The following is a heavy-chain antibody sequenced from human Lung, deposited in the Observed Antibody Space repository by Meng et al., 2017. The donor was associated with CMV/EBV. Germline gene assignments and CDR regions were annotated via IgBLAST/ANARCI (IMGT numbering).Heavy chain of an antibody. J-gene: IGHJ4*02. V-gene: IGHV6-1*01. D-gene: IGHD3-16*01. CDR3: ARGGMGLDY. CDR2: TYYRSKWYN. Sequence: QLQLPQSVPCLVKPSQNLALNYAITEDRVSSNSAAWNWIRQSQSGGLEWLGRTYYRSKWYNDYAVSVKSRITLNPDTSKNQFSRQLNSVTPEDTAVYYCARGGMGLDYWGQGTLVTVSS. CDR1: EDRVSSNSAA.